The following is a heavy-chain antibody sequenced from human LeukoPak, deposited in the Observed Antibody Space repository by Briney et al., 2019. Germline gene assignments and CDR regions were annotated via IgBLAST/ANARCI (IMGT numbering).Heavy chain of an antibody. V-gene: IGHV3-7*03. CDR1: GFPFNAYW. CDR2: IRQDGDTK. Sequence: GGSLRLSCGASGFPFNAYWMTWVRQAPGKGLEWVANIRQDGDTKYYVDSVKGRFTISRDNAMNSLYLQMNSLRAEDTAIYYCARSLLYGTTWYGRSDFWGQGTLVTVSS. CDR3: ARSLLYGTTWYGRSDF. J-gene: IGHJ4*02. D-gene: IGHD6-13*01.